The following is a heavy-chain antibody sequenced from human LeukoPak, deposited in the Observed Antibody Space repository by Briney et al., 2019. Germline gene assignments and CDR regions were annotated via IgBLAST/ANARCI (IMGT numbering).Heavy chain of an antibody. CDR1: GFTFSSYG. D-gene: IGHD3-22*01. CDR3: AQDFYDSSGYYYSGY. V-gene: IGHV3-30*18. CDR2: ISFDGSNK. J-gene: IGHJ4*02. Sequence: GGSLRLSCAASGFTFSSYGMHWVRQAPGEGLDWVALISFDGSNKYYADSVKGRFTISRDNSKNKLYLQMNSLRAEDTAVYYCAQDFYDSSGYYYSGYWGQGTLVTVSS.